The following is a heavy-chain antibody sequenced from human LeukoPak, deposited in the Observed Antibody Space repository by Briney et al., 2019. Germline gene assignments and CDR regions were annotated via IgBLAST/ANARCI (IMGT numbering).Heavy chain of an antibody. V-gene: IGHV3-23*01. CDR2: ISGSGGST. J-gene: IGHJ6*03. Sequence: GGSLRLSCAASGFTFSSYAMSWVRQAPGKGLEWVSAISGSGGSTFYADSVKGRFTISRDNSKNTLYLQMNRLRAEDTAVYYCTKGGAVSSKSITMIRGTRRYYYYMDVWGKGTTVTISS. CDR1: GFTFSSYA. D-gene: IGHD3-10*01. CDR3: TKGGAVSSKSITMIRGTRRYYYYMDV.